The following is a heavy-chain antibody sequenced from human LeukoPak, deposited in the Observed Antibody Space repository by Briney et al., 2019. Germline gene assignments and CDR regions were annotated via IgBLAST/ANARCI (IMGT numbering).Heavy chain of an antibody. V-gene: IGHV4-59*01. Sequence: SSETLSLTCTVSGGSTSSYYWSWIRQPPGKGLEWIGYIYYSGSTNYNPSLKSRVTISVDTSKNQFSLKLSSVTAADTAVYYCARDIASAGGDNWFDPWGQGTLVTVSS. D-gene: IGHD6-19*01. CDR1: GGSTSSYY. CDR3: ARDIASAGGDNWFDP. J-gene: IGHJ5*02. CDR2: IYYSGST.